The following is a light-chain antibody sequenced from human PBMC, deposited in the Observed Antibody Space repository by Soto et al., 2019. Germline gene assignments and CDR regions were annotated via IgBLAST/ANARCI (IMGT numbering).Light chain of an antibody. CDR2: EVS. V-gene: IGLV2-14*01. Sequence: QSALTQPASVSGSPGQSITISCTGTSSDVGGYNYVSWYQQHPAKAPKLMIYEVSNRPSGVSHRFSGSKSGNTASLTISGLQAEEEADDYCFSYTTSSTLVFGGGTKLTVL. CDR3: FSYTTSSTLV. CDR1: SSDVGGYNY. J-gene: IGLJ3*02.